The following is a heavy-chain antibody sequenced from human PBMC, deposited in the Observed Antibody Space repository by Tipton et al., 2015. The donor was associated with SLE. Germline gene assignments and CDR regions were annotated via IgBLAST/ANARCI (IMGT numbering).Heavy chain of an antibody. D-gene: IGHD3-10*01. CDR2: IIHGGST. CDR1: NGSLSGYY. J-gene: IGHJ4*02. Sequence: TLSLTCDVYNGSLSGYYWSWIRQSPGKGREWIGEIIHGGSTNYNPSLKSRVTLSIDASKNQISLKLSSVTAADTAVYYCARQNRDCGSGSYYNSGNFFDSWGQGTLVTVSS. V-gene: IGHV4-34*12. CDR3: ARQNRDCGSGSYYNSGNFFDS.